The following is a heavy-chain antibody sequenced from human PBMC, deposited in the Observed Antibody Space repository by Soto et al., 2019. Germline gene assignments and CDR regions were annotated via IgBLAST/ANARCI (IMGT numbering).Heavy chain of an antibody. CDR3: ARMGGHPHFYHTNYSYCLVG. CDR2: IIPIFGTA. V-gene: IGHV1-69*13. J-gene: IGHJ6*02. D-gene: IGHD3-16*01. CDR1: GGTFSSYA. Sequence: ASVKVSCKASGGTFSSYAISWVRQAPGQGLEWMGGIIPIFGTANYAQKFQGRVTITADESTSTAYMELSSLRSEDTAVYYCARMGGHPHFYHTNYSYCLVGWGREATVTAS.